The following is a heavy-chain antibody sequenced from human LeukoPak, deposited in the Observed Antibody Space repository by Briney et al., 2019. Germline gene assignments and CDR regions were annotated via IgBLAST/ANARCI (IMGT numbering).Heavy chain of an antibody. J-gene: IGHJ4*02. D-gene: IGHD6-19*01. V-gene: IGHV3-48*01. CDR2: ISSLSGTI. Sequence: GGSLRLSRAASGFTFSSYSMNWVRHAPGGGLEWVSYISSLSGTIYFADSVKGGFTISRANAKNSLYLQMDTLRSDDTAVYYCARDLLLPGAVAGYWGQGTLVTVSS. CDR1: GFTFSSYS. CDR3: ARDLLLPGAVAGY.